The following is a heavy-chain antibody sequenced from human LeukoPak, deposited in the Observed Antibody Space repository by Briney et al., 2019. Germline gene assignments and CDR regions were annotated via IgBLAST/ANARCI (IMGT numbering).Heavy chain of an antibody. CDR2: ISSSSSYI. CDR3: ARDLRMDYVYTSEGDY. CDR1: GFTFSSYS. J-gene: IGHJ4*02. Sequence: GGSLRLSCAASGFTFSSYSMNWVRQAPGKGLEWVSSISSSSSYIYYADSVKGRFTISRDNAKNSLYLQMNSLRAEDTAVYYCARDLRMDYVYTSEGDYWGQGTLVTVPS. V-gene: IGHV3-21*01. D-gene: IGHD3-16*01.